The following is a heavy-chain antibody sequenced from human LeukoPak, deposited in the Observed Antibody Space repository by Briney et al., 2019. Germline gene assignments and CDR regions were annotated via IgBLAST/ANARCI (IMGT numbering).Heavy chain of an antibody. Sequence: GASVKVSCKASGGTFSSYAISWVRQAPGQGLEWMGGIIPIFGTANYAQKFQGRVTITTDESTSTAYMELSSLRSEDTAVYYCARSVSGWYDANWFDPWGQGTLVTVSS. V-gene: IGHV1-69*05. CDR1: GGTFSSYA. D-gene: IGHD6-19*01. CDR2: IIPIFGTA. J-gene: IGHJ5*02. CDR3: ARSVSGWYDANWFDP.